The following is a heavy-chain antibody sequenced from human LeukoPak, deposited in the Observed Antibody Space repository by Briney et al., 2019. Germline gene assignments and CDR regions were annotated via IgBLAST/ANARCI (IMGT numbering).Heavy chain of an antibody. V-gene: IGHV3-23*01. J-gene: IGHJ2*01. D-gene: IGHD1-1*01. CDR1: GYTFTRYD. Sequence: GGSLRLSCGASGYTFTRYDMSWIRQAPGKGLEWVSAINGGGENTYYGDSVKGRFTISRDNSKNTLYLQMNSLRADDTATYYCARPRAMTTGVGRYFDLWGRGTLVTVSS. CDR2: INGGGENT. CDR3: ARPRAMTTGVGRYFDL.